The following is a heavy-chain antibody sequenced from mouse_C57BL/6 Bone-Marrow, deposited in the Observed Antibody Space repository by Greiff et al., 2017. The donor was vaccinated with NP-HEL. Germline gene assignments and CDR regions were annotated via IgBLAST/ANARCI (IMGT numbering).Heavy chain of an antibody. D-gene: IGHD1-1*01. V-gene: IGHV10-3*01. CDR3: VTTTVVATFHWYFDV. Sequence: EVQRVESGGGLVQPKGSLKLSCAASGFTFNTYAMHWVRQAPGKGLEWVARIRSKSSNYATYYADSVKDRFTISRDDSQSMLYLQMNNLKTEDTAMYYGVTTTVVATFHWYFDVWGTGTTVTVSS. J-gene: IGHJ1*03. CDR2: IRSKSSNYAT. CDR1: GFTFNTYA.